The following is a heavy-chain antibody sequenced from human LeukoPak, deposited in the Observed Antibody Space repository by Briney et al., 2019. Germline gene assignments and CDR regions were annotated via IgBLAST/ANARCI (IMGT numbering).Heavy chain of an antibody. Sequence: GGSLRLSCAASGFTFSSYEMNWVRQAPGKGLEWVSYISSSGSTIYYADSVKGRFTISRDNAKNSLYLQMNSLRAEDRAVYYCARGDGGVATTSYYYYYYMDVWGKGTTVTVSS. J-gene: IGHJ6*03. CDR1: GFTFSSYE. D-gene: IGHD5-12*01. CDR3: ARGDGGVATTSYYYYYYMDV. V-gene: IGHV3-48*03. CDR2: ISSSGSTI.